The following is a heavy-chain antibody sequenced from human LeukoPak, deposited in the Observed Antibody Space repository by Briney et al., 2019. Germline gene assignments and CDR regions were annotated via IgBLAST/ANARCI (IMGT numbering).Heavy chain of an antibody. CDR1: GFTFDDYA. Sequence: PGRSLRLSCAASGFTFDDYAMHWVRQAPGKGLEWVSGISCDSGSIGYADSVKGRFTIARDNAKNSLYLQMNSLRAEDTALYYCARGIAAAYDAFDIWGQGTMVTVSS. CDR2: ISCDSGSI. V-gene: IGHV3-9*01. CDR3: ARGIAAAYDAFDI. D-gene: IGHD6-13*01. J-gene: IGHJ3*02.